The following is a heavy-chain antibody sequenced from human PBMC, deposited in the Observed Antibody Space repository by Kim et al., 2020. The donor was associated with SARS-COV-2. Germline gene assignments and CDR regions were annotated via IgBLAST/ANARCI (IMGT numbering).Heavy chain of an antibody. V-gene: IGHV3-33*01. J-gene: IGHJ4*02. CDR2: DGSNK. Sequence: DGSNKYYADSVKGRFTISRDNSKNTLYLQMNSLRAEDTAVYYCARDLTSYWGQGTLVTVSS. CDR3: ARDLTSY.